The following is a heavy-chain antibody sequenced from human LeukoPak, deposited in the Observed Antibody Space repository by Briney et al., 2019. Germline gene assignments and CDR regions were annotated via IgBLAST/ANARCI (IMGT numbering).Heavy chain of an antibody. Sequence: PSETLSLTCTVSGGSISSGGYYWSWIRQHPGKGLEWIGYIYYSGSTYYNPSLKSRVTISVDTSKNQFSLKLSSVTAADTAVYYCARGLDGDYPDPGFDYWGQGTLVTVSS. CDR3: ARGLDGDYPDPGFDY. J-gene: IGHJ4*02. V-gene: IGHV4-31*03. D-gene: IGHD4-17*01. CDR1: GGSISSGGYY. CDR2: IYYSGST.